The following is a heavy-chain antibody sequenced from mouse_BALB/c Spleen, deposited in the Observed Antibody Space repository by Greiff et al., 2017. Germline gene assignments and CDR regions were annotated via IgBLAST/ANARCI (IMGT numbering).Heavy chain of an antibody. V-gene: IGHV7-3*02. CDR2: IRHKANGYTT. Sequence: EVLLVESGGGLVQPGGSLRISCAPSGFTFTAYYLSWVRQPPGKALEWLGFIRHKANGYTTEYSASVKGRFTISRDNSQSILYLQMNTLRAEDSATYYCAREWLLFAYWGQGTLVTVSA. CDR1: GFTFTAYY. D-gene: IGHD2-3*01. J-gene: IGHJ3*01. CDR3: AREWLLFAY.